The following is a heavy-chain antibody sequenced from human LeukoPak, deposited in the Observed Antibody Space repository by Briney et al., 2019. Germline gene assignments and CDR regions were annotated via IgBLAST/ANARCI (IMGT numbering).Heavy chain of an antibody. CDR3: ARDHGAAAGRPYY. V-gene: IGHV4-61*01. CDR2: IYYSGST. CDR1: GGSISSSSYY. J-gene: IGHJ4*02. D-gene: IGHD6-13*01. Sequence: SETLSLTCTVSGGSISSSSYYWGWIRQPPGKGLEWIGYIYYSGSTNCNPSLKSRVTISVDTSKNQFSLKLSSVTAADTAVYYCARDHGAAAGRPYYWGQGTLVTVSS.